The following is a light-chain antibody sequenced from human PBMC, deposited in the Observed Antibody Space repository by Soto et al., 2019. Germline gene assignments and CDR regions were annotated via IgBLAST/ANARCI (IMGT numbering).Light chain of an antibody. CDR3: VLYVGSGISV. J-gene: IGLJ2*01. CDR1: SGSVSNSNY. CDR2: STN. Sequence: QAVVTQEPSFSVSPGGTVTLTCGWSSGSVSNSNYPSWYQQTLGQAPRTLIYSTNTRSSGVPDRFSGSILGNKAALTITGAQADDESDYYCVLYVGSGISVFGGGTQLTVL. V-gene: IGLV8-61*01.